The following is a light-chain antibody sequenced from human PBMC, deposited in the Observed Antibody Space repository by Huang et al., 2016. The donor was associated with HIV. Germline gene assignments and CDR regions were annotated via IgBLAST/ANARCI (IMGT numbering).Light chain of an antibody. Sequence: EIVLTQSPATLSLSPGESATLSCRASQSVTTYLAWYQQKPGLAPRLLIHNASNRATGIPGRFSGSGSGTDVTLTISSLEPEDFAVYYCQHRGSGPSFTFGPGTRVDIK. CDR3: QHRGSGPSFT. CDR2: NAS. CDR1: QSVTTY. V-gene: IGKV3-11*01. J-gene: IGKJ3*01.